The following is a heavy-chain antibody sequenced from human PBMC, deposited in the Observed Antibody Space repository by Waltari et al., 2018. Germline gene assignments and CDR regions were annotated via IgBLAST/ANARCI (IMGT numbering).Heavy chain of an antibody. CDR3: ARGNTKYGMDV. V-gene: IGHV3-53*01. J-gene: IGHJ6*02. CDR1: SFNVSSYY. Sequence: EVQLVESGGHLIQPGGSLRLSCAASSFNVSSYYMNWVRQAPGKGLEWVSILYHAGNTYYADSVKSRFTFSRDNSKNTLYLQMNSLRAEDTAVYYCARGNTKYGMDVWGQGTTVTVSS. CDR2: LYHAGNT. D-gene: IGHD3-10*01.